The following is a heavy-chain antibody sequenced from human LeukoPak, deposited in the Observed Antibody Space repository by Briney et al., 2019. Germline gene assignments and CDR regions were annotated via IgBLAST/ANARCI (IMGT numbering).Heavy chain of an antibody. V-gene: IGHV4-34*01. J-gene: IGHJ4*02. D-gene: IGHD5-18*01. CDR2: INHSGST. CDR3: ARHRGPIQLWGFDY. Sequence: PSETLSLTCAVYGGSFSGYYWSWIRQPPGKGLEWIGEINHSGSTNYNPSLKSRVTISVDTSKNQFSLKLSSVTAADTAVYYCARHRGPIQLWGFDYWGQGTLVTVSS. CDR1: GGSFSGYY.